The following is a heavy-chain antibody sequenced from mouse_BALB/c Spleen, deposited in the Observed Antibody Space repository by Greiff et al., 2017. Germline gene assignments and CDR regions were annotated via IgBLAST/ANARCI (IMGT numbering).Heavy chain of an antibody. J-gene: IGHJ1*01. V-gene: IGHV2-9*02. D-gene: IGHD1-1*01. CDR2: IWAGGST. CDR1: GFSLTSYG. CDR3: ARSGGAYYYGSSFRYFDV. Sequence: VHLVESGPGLVAPSQSLSITCTVSGFSLTSYGVHWVRQPPGKGLEWLGVIWAGGSTNYNSALMSRLSISKDNSKSQVFLKMNSLQTDDTAMYYCARSGGAYYYGSSFRYFDVWGAGTTVTVSS.